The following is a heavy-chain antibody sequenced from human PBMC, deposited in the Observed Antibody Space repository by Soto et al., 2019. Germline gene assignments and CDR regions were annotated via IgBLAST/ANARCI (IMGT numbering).Heavy chain of an antibody. Sequence: PSETLSLTCSIYSGSFSGYYWSWIRQPPGKGLEWIGEISQSGNTNYSPSLKSRVSISIDTSKKQFSLKMTSMTAADRGVYYCARGVDSWSGYLFWGQGTPVTVSS. V-gene: IGHV4-34*01. CDR2: ISQSGNT. D-gene: IGHD3-3*01. J-gene: IGHJ4*02. CDR1: SGSFSGYY. CDR3: ARGVDSWSGYLF.